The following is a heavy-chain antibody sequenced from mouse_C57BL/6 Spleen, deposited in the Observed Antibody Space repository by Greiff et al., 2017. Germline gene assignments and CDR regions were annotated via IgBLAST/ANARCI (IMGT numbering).Heavy chain of an antibody. CDR3: ARVVEGYYFDY. CDR1: GFSLTSYA. V-gene: IGHV2-9-1*01. CDR2: IWPGGGT. D-gene: IGHD1-1*02. J-gene: IGHJ2*01. Sequence: QVQLKESGPGLVAPSQCLSISCTVSGFSLTSYAISWVRQPPGQGLEWLGDIWPGGGTNYNSALKSRLSISKDNSKSQVFLKMNSLQTDDTARYYCARVVEGYYFDYWGKGTTLTVSS.